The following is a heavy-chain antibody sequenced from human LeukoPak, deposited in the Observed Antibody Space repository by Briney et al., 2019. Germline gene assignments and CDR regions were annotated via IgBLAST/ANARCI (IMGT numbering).Heavy chain of an antibody. CDR2: INSDGSST. D-gene: IGHD3-10*01. Sequence: GGSLRLSCAASGFTFSSYWMQWVRQAPGKGLVWVSRINSDGSSTSYADSVKGRFTISRDNAKNTLYLQMNSLRAEDTAVYYCARRYYGSGSYRLHWFDPWGQGTLVTVSS. J-gene: IGHJ5*02. V-gene: IGHV3-74*01. CDR1: GFTFSSYW. CDR3: ARRYYGSGSYRLHWFDP.